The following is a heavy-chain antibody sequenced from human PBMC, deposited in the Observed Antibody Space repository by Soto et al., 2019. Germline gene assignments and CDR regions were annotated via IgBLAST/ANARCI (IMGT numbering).Heavy chain of an antibody. V-gene: IGHV4-30-4*01. CDR2: IYYSGST. D-gene: IGHD3-22*01. J-gene: IGHJ4*02. Sequence: PSETLSLTCTVSGGSISSGDYYWSWIRQPPGKGLEWIGYIYYSGSTYYNPSLKSRVTISVDTSKNQFSLKLSSVTAADTAVYYCARDFDSYYYDSSGYSKWGQGTLVTVSS. CDR3: ARDFDSYYYDSSGYSK. CDR1: GGSISSGDYY.